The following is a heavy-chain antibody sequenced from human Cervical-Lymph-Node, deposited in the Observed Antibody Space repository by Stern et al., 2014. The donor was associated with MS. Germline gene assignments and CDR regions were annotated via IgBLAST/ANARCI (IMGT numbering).Heavy chain of an antibody. D-gene: IGHD1-26*01. Sequence: VQLVESGAEVKKPGSSVKVSCKASGGTFSSYAISWVRQAPGQRLEWMGGILPIFGTANDAQKVQGRVTITADESTSTAYMELSSLRSEDTAVYYCARGELKEGLVRGMDVWGQGTTVTVSS. CDR2: ILPIFGTA. CDR3: ARGELKEGLVRGMDV. CDR1: GGTFSSYA. J-gene: IGHJ6*02. V-gene: IGHV1-69*01.